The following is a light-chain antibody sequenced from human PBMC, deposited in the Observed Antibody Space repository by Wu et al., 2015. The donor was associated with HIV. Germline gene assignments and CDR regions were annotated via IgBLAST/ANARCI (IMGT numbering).Light chain of an antibody. V-gene: IGKV1-39*01. CDR3: QQYNSYPYN. J-gene: IGKJ2*01. CDR1: QSISSY. CDR2: AAS. Sequence: DIQMTQSPSSLSASVGDRVTITCRASQSISSYLNWYQQKPGKAPKLLIYAASSLQSGVPSRFSGSGSGTEFTLTISSLQPDDFATYYCQQYNSYPYNFGQGTKLEIK.